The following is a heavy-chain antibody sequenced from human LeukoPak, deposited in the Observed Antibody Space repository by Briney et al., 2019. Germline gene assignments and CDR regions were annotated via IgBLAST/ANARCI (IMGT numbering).Heavy chain of an antibody. CDR3: ARDREDTANGFDY. V-gene: IGHV3-21*01. D-gene: IGHD5-18*01. CDR2: ISSSSSYI. Sequence: PGGSLRLSCAASGFTFSSYRMNWVRQAPGKGLEWVSSISSSSSYIYYADSVKGRFTISRDNSKNTLYLQMNSLRAEDTAVYYCARDREDTANGFDYWGQGTLVTVSS. J-gene: IGHJ4*02. CDR1: GFTFSSYR.